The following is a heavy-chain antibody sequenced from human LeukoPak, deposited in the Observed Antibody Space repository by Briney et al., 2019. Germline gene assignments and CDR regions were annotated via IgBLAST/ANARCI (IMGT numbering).Heavy chain of an antibody. CDR1: GYTFTGYY. Sequence: GASVKVSCKASGYTFTGYYMHWVRQAPGQGLEWMGWINPNSGGTNYAQKFQGRVTMTRDTSISTAYMELSRLRSDDTAVYYCARDATRIVGATGTFGYWGQGTLVTVSS. J-gene: IGHJ4*02. CDR3: ARDATRIVGATGTFGY. D-gene: IGHD1-26*01. V-gene: IGHV1-2*02. CDR2: INPNSGGT.